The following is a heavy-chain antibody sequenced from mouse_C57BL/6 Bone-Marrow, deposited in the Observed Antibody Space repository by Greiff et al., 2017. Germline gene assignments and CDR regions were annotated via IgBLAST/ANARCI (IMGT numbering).Heavy chain of an antibody. Sequence: VQLQQSGAELMKPGASVKLSCKATGYTFTGYWIEWVKQRPGHGLEWIGEILPGSGNTNYNEKFKGKATFTADTSSNTAYMQLSSLTTEDSAIYYCARGGYGYDYAMDYWGQGTSVTVSS. CDR1: GYTFTGYW. CDR3: ARGGYGYDYAMDY. D-gene: IGHD2-2*01. V-gene: IGHV1-9*01. CDR2: ILPGSGNT. J-gene: IGHJ4*01.